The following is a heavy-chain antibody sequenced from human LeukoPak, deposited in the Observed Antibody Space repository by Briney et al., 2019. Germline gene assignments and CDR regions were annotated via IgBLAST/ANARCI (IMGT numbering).Heavy chain of an antibody. J-gene: IGHJ6*03. V-gene: IGHV4-59*01. CDR1: GGSISSYY. Sequence: SETLSLTCTVSGGSISSYYWSWIRQPPGKGLEWIGYIYYSGSTNYNPSLKSRVTISVDTSKNQFSLKLSSVTAADTAVYYCARVSAGWYYYYYYYMDVWGKGTTVTISS. D-gene: IGHD6-19*01. CDR3: ARVSAGWYYYYYYYMDV. CDR2: IYYSGST.